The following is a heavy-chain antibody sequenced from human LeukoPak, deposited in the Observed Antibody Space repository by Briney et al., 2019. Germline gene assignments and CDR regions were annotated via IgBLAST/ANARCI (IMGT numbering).Heavy chain of an antibody. V-gene: IGHV4-34*01. D-gene: IGHD3-3*01. CDR3: ARGGDFWSGYYPNRFDP. CDR2: INHSGST. CDR1: GGSFSGYY. Sequence: SETLSLTCAVYGGSFSGYYWSWIRQPPGKGLEWIGEINHSGSTNYNPSLKSRVTISVDTSKNQFSLKLSSVTAADTAVYYCARGGDFWSGYYPNRFDPWGQGTLVTVSS. J-gene: IGHJ5*02.